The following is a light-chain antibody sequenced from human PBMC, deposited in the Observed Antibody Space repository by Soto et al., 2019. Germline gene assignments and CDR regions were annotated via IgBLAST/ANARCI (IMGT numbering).Light chain of an antibody. CDR3: QQYGSSPRFT. Sequence: EIVLTQSPGTLSLSPGERATLSCRASQSIASSYLAWFQQKPGQAPRLLIYGASSRATGIPDRFSGSGSRTDFTFTITRLEPEDFAVYYCQQYGSSPRFTFGPGTKVDIK. CDR1: QSIASSY. CDR2: GAS. V-gene: IGKV3-20*01. J-gene: IGKJ3*01.